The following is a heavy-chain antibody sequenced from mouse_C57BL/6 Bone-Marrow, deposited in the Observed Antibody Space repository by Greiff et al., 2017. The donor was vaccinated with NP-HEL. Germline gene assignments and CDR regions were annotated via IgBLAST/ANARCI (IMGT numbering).Heavy chain of an antibody. V-gene: IGHV1-9*01. CDR2: ILPGSGST. J-gene: IGHJ2*01. Sequence: QVQLKQSGAELMKPGASVKLSCKATGYTFTGYWIEWVKQRPGHGLEWIGEILPGSGSTNYNEKFKGKATFTADTSSNTAYMQISSLTTEDSAIYYCARREGYGNNEDYWGQGTTLTVSS. CDR1: GYTFTGYW. D-gene: IGHD2-1*01. CDR3: ARREGYGNNEDY.